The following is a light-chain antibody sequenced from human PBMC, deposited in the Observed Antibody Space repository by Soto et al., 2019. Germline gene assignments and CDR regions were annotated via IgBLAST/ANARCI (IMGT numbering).Light chain of an antibody. CDR2: AAS. CDR1: QDINNY. Sequence: DIQMTQSPSSLSASVGDRVTITCRASQDINNYLAWYQQRPGKVPKLLIYAASTLQSVVPSRFSGSGSGTDFTLTISSLQPEDVASYYCQKYDIAHRTFGGGTRVEVK. J-gene: IGKJ4*01. V-gene: IGKV1-27*01. CDR3: QKYDIAHRT.